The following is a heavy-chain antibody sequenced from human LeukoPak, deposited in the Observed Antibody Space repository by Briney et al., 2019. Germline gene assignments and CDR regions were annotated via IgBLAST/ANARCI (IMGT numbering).Heavy chain of an antibody. CDR2: ISGDEIWT. CDR1: GFTLSNYW. J-gene: IGHJ4*02. D-gene: IGHD6-19*01. Sequence: GGSLRLSCAASGFTLSNYWMHWVRQAPGKGLVWVSRISGDEIWTSYADSVMGRFIISRDNAKNTLYLQMNSLRTEDTAVYYCVKDSGWFHFDSWGQGTLVTVSS. CDR3: VKDSGWFHFDS. V-gene: IGHV3-74*01.